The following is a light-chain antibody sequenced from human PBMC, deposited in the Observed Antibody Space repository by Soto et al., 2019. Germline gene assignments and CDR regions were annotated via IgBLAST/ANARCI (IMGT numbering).Light chain of an antibody. CDR2: DVS. CDR3: CSYAGSYPPVV. V-gene: IGLV2-11*01. Sequence: QSALTQPRSVSGSPGQSVTISCTGTSSDVGGYNYVSWYQQHPGKAPKVMIYDVSKRPSGVPDRFSGSKSGNTASLTISGLQAEDEADYYCCSYAGSYPPVVFGGGTKLTVL. CDR1: SSDVGGYNY. J-gene: IGLJ2*01.